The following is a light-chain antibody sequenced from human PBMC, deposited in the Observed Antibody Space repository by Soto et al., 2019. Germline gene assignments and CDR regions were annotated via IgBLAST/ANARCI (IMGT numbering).Light chain of an antibody. CDR3: QQYHTYPWT. CDR2: RAS. J-gene: IGKJ1*01. V-gene: IGKV1-5*03. Sequence: DIQMTQSPSTQSASVGDTITITCRASQSISSRLAWYQQRPGKAPNLLIYRASNLESGVPSRFSGSGSGTEFTLTITSLQPADFATYFCQQYHTYPWTFGQGTNVDIK. CDR1: QSISSR.